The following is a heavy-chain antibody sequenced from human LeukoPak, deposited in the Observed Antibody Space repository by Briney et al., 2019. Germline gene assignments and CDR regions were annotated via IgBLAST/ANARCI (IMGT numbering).Heavy chain of an antibody. J-gene: IGHJ3*01. CDR2: MNPNSGNT. CDR1: GYTFTGYH. CDR3: ARDLRLAAAEGAFNF. V-gene: IGHV1-8*02. Sequence: GASVKVSCKASGYTFTGYHVHWVRQAPGQGLEWMGWMNPNSGNTGYAQKFQGRVTMTRNTSISTAYMELSSLRSEDTAVYYCARDLRLAAAEGAFNFWGQGTMVIVSS. D-gene: IGHD6-13*01.